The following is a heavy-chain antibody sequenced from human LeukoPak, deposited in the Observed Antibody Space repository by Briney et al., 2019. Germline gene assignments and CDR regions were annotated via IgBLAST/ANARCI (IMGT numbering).Heavy chain of an antibody. CDR3: ARDAGNSGYGCDL. D-gene: IGHD5-12*01. CDR2: IRSSSET. CDR1: GFIFSQYS. V-gene: IGHV3-48*01. Sequence: GGSLRLSCAASGFIFSQYSMNWVRQAPGKGLEWVSHIRSSSETFYADSVKGRFTISRGNARNSLYLQMNNLRGEDTAIYYCARDAGNSGYGCDLWGQGTLVTVSS. J-gene: IGHJ5*02.